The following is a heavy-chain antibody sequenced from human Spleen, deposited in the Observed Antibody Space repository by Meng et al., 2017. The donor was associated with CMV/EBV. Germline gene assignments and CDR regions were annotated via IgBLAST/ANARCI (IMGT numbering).Heavy chain of an antibody. J-gene: IGHJ4*02. Sequence: GGSLRLSCAASGFTLSSYTMHWVRQAPGKGLEWVAVMSYDGSNKFYAGSVKGRFTISRDSSKDTLFLQMNSLRAEDTAVYYCARAPGQYGDYADYWGQGALVTVSS. CDR3: ARAPGQYGDYADY. CDR2: MSYDGSNK. CDR1: GFTLSSYT. D-gene: IGHD4-17*01. V-gene: IGHV3-30*04.